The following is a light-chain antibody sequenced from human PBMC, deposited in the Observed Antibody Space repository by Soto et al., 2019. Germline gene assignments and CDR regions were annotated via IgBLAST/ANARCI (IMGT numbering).Light chain of an antibody. CDR1: SSDVGAINY. Sequence: QSVLTQPPSASGSPGQSVTISCTGSSSDVGAINYVSWYQQHPGKAPKLMIYEVSKRPSGVPDRFSGSKSGNTASLTVSGLQAEDEADYYCSSFAGSKVFGGGTKLTVL. J-gene: IGLJ2*01. CDR3: SSFAGSKV. V-gene: IGLV2-8*01. CDR2: EVS.